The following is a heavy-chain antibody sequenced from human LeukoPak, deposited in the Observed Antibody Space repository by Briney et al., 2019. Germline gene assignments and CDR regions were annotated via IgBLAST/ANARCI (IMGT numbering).Heavy chain of an antibody. CDR2: IYPGDSDT. V-gene: IGHV5-51*01. CDR1: GYSFTSYW. J-gene: IGHJ6*03. CDR3: ARQGAPPNYYYYMDV. Sequence: ASVKVSCKASGYSFTSYWIGWVRQMPGKGLEWMGIIYPGDSDTRYSPSFQGQVTISADKSISTAYLQWSSLKASDTAMYYCARQGAPPNYYYYMDVWGKGTTVTVSS.